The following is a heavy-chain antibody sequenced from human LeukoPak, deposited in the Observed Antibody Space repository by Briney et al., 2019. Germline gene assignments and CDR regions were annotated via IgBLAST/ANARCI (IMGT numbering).Heavy chain of an antibody. CDR3: ARGRKRLPDTAMVNYFDY. D-gene: IGHD5-18*01. Sequence: NTSETLSLTCTVSGGSISSGDYYWSWIRQPPGKGLEWIGYIYYSGSTYYNPSLKSRVTISVDTSKNQFSLKLSSVTAADTAVYYCARGRKRLPDTAMVNYFDYWGQGTLVTVSS. V-gene: IGHV4-30-4*08. CDR2: IYYSGST. J-gene: IGHJ4*02. CDR1: GGSISSGDYY.